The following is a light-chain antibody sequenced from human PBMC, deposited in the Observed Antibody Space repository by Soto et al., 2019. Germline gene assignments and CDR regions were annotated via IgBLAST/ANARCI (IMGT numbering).Light chain of an antibody. CDR3: QQYNNLPGT. CDR2: GAS. CDR1: QSVSSK. Sequence: EIVLTHSPGTLSVSPGERATLSCRASQSVSSKLAWYQQKPGQAPRLLFYGASTGATGIPARFSGSGSETEFTLSISSLQSVDFSVYYCQQYNNLPGTFGQGTKLDI. J-gene: IGKJ1*01. V-gene: IGKV3-15*01.